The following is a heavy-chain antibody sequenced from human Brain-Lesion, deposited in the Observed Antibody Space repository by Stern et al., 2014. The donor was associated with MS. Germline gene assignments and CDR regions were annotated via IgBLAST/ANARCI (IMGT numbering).Heavy chain of an antibody. CDR2: IYYRGNT. J-gene: IGHJ5*02. Sequence: QVQLQESGPGLVKPSETLSLTCTVAGGSVSSTSYAWAWIRQPPGKGLEWIGTIYYRGNTYYSPSLTSRLTISLVTSKNQFSLQLRSVTAADTAVYYCAGEEDIRYCSGGSCTGNWFDPWGQGTLVTVSS. CDR1: GGSVSSTSYA. V-gene: IGHV4-39*01. D-gene: IGHD2-15*01. CDR3: AGEEDIRYCSGGSCTGNWFDP.